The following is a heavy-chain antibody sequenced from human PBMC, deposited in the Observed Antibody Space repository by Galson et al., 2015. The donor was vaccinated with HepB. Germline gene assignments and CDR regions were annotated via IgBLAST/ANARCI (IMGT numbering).Heavy chain of an antibody. CDR2: IYYNGSHK. CDR1: GFSFRNYH. Sequence: SLRLSCAQSGFSFRNYHMHWVRQSPVRGLEWVAFIYYNGSHKNYTESVNGRFTVSRDNSKNTLYLQMNSLRTEDTALYYCARNAAGWNDGRYKYRQYYIDVWGKGTTVTVS. J-gene: IGHJ6*03. D-gene: IGHD1-1*01. CDR3: ARNAAGWNDGRYKYRQYYIDV. V-gene: IGHV3-33*01.